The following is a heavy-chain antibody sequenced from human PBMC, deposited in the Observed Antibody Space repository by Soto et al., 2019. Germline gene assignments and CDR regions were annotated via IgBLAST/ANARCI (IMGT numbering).Heavy chain of an antibody. CDR1: GGTFSRYG. CDR2: IIPLFGTA. D-gene: IGHD2-15*01. J-gene: IGHJ4*02. Sequence: SVQVSCKASGGTFSRYGINWARQAPGHGLEWMGGIIPLFGTANYAQKFQGRVTITADESTSTAHMELRSLRSEDTAVYYCAREYGHYGSGGNCYFYCWGKGNLVTVS. V-gene: IGHV1-69*13. CDR3: AREYGHYGSGGNCYFYC.